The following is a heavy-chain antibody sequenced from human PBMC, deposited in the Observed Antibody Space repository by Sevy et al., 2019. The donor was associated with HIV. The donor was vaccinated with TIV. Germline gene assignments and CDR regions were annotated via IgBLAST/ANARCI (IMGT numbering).Heavy chain of an antibody. D-gene: IGHD6-6*01. Sequence: GGSLRLSCAASGFTFSSYAMHWVRQAPGKGLEWVAVISYDGSNKYYADSVKGRFTISRDNSKNTLYLQMNSLRAEDTAVYYCVRDPYSSSSSFDYWGQGTLVTVSS. J-gene: IGHJ4*02. CDR1: GFTFSSYA. V-gene: IGHV3-30*04. CDR2: ISYDGSNK. CDR3: VRDPYSSSSSFDY.